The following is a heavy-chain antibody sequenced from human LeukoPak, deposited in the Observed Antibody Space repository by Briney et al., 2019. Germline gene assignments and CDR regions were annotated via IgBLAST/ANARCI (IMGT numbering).Heavy chain of an antibody. V-gene: IGHV3-30*03. Sequence: PGGSLRLSCAASGFTFSNHGMHWVRQAPGKGLEWVAVISFDGTNKYYADSVKGRFTISRDNSKNTLYLQMNSLRPEDTAVYYCARAPTPMTTVTTLGYWGQGTLVTVSS. CDR1: GFTFSNHG. J-gene: IGHJ4*02. CDR3: ARAPTPMTTVTTLGY. D-gene: IGHD4-17*01. CDR2: ISFDGTNK.